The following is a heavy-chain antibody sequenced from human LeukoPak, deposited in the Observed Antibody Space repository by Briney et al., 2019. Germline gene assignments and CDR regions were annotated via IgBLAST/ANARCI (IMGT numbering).Heavy chain of an antibody. V-gene: IGHV1-2*02. Sequence: GASVTVSCKPSGYTFTVYYIHWVRQAPGQGLEWMGWVNSDSGATNYEQKFQGRVTMTRDTSINTVYLELSSLTSDDTAIYYCARKDAGPSSFDYWGQGSLVTVSS. CDR1: GYTFTVYY. J-gene: IGHJ4*02. CDR3: ARKDAGPSSFDY. CDR2: VNSDSGAT.